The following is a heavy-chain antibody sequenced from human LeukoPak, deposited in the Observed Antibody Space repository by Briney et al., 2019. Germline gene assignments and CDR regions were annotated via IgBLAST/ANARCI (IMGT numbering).Heavy chain of an antibody. J-gene: IGHJ4*02. CDR1: GFTFSSYS. CDR3: ARGSEWKGFDY. CDR2: ISSSSSYI. Sequence: GRSLRLSCAASGFTFSSYSMNWVRQAPGKGLEWVSSISSSSSYIYYADSVKGRFTISRDNAKNSLYLQMNSLRAEDTAVYYCARGSEWKGFDYWGQGTLVTVSS. V-gene: IGHV3-21*01. D-gene: IGHD1-1*01.